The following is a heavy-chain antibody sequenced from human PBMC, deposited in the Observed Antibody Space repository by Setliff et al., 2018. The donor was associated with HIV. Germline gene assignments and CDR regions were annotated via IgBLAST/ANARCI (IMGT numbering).Heavy chain of an antibody. J-gene: IGHJ4*02. CDR3: AKDPRPDYYDSSGYYQYHFDY. V-gene: IGHV3-23*01. CDR2: ISGSGGST. CDR1: GFTFSSYA. Sequence: GGSLRLSCAASGFTFSSYAMSWVRQAPGKGLEWVSAISGSGGSTYYADSVKGRFTISRDNSKNTLYLQMNSLRAEDTAVYYCAKDPRPDYYDSSGYYQYHFDYWGQGTLVTVSS. D-gene: IGHD3-22*01.